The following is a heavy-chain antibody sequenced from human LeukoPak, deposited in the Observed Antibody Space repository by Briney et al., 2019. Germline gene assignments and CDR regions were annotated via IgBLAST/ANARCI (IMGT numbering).Heavy chain of an antibody. J-gene: IGHJ2*01. CDR2: IYYSGST. V-gene: IGHV4-31*03. CDR1: GGSISSGGYY. CDR3: ARDPGYYDRSGYFHPWYFDL. D-gene: IGHD3-22*01. Sequence: PSQTLSLTCTVSGGSISSGGYYWSWIRQHPGKGLEWIGYIYYSGSTYYNPSLKSRVTISVDTSKNQFSLKLSSVTAADTAVYYCARDPGYYDRSGYFHPWYFDLWGRGTLVTVSS.